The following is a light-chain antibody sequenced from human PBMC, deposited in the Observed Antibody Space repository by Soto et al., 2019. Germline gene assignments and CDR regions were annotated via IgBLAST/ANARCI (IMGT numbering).Light chain of an antibody. CDR1: QSVSSSY. CDR2: GAS. Sequence: IVWTQSPVTLSLSPGERATLSCRASQSVSSSYLAWYQQKPGQAPRLLIYGASSRPTGIPDRFSGSGSGTDFTLTISRLEPEEFAVYYCQQYGSSSTFGQGTRLEI. CDR3: QQYGSSST. V-gene: IGKV3-20*01. J-gene: IGKJ5*01.